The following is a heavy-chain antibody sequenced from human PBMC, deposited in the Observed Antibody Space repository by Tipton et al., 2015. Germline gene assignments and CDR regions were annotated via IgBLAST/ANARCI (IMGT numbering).Heavy chain of an antibody. Sequence: TLSLTCTVSGGSISSGGYSWSWIRQHPGKGLEWIGYIYYSGSTWYNPSLKSRVSISVDTSKNQFSLKLSSVTAADTAVYYCARDVGVSGYGMDVWGQGTRVTVSS. D-gene: IGHD3-3*01. J-gene: IGHJ6*02. CDR3: ARDVGVSGYGMDV. V-gene: IGHV4-31*03. CDR2: IYYSGST. CDR1: GGSISSGGYS.